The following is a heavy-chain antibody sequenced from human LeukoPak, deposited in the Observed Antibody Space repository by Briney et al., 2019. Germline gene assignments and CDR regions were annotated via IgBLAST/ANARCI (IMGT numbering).Heavy chain of an antibody. CDR2: ISYDGSNK. Sequence: GSLRLSCAASGFTFISYAMHWGRQAPGKGLEWVAVISYDGSNKCYADSVKGRFTISRDNSKNTLYLQMNSLRAEDTAVYYCARGRSHDYFDYWGQGTLVTVSS. V-gene: IGHV3-30*01. J-gene: IGHJ4*02. D-gene: IGHD3-16*01. CDR1: GFTFISYA. CDR3: ARGRSHDYFDY.